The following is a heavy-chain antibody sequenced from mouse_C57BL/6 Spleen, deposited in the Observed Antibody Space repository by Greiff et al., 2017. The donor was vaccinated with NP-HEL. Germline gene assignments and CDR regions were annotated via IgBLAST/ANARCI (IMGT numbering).Heavy chain of an antibody. CDR2: IRNKANGYTT. J-gene: IGHJ4*01. Sequence: EVKLVESGGGLVQPGGSLSLSCAASGFTFTDYYMSWVRQPPGKALEWLGFIRNKANGYTTEYSASVKGRFTISRDNSQSILYLQMNALRAEDSATYYCARYEASYAMDYWGQGTSVTVSS. CDR1: GFTFTDYY. V-gene: IGHV7-3*01. CDR3: ARYEASYAMDY.